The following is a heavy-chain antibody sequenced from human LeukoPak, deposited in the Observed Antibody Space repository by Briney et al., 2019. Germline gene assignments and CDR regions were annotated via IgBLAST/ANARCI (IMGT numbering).Heavy chain of an antibody. J-gene: IGHJ4*02. Sequence: GGSLRLSCAASGFTFSDYYMSWIRQAPGKGLEWVSYISSSSYTNYADSVKGRFTISRDKAKNSLYLQMNSLRAEDTAVYYCARAPATAHYFDYWGQGTLVTVSS. V-gene: IGHV3-11*06. CDR1: GFTFSDYY. CDR2: ISSSSYT. CDR3: ARAPATAHYFDY.